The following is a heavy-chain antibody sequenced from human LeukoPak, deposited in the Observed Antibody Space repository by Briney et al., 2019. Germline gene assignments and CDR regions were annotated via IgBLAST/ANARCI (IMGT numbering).Heavy chain of an antibody. Sequence: PGGSLRLSCAASGFTFSSYSMNWVRQAPGKGLEWVSSISSSSSYIYYADSVKGRFTISRDNAKNSLYLQMNSLRAEDTAVYYCARVLLYYDSSGYLDYWGQGTLVIVSS. CDR1: GFTFSSYS. CDR2: ISSSSSYI. V-gene: IGHV3-21*01. D-gene: IGHD3-22*01. CDR3: ARVLLYYDSSGYLDY. J-gene: IGHJ4*02.